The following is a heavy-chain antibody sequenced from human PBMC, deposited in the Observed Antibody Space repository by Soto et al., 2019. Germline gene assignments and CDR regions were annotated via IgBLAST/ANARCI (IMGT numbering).Heavy chain of an antibody. Sequence: QVYLQESGPGLVKPSATLSLTCSVSGGSLSFNYWSGIRQVPGKGLEWLGYIFYSGNSNYNPSLKSRVTISIVTSKNQFSLNLSSLTTADTAVYYCARGRGNFDFWGQGTLVTVSS. CDR3: ARGRGNFDF. CDR2: IFYSGNS. J-gene: IGHJ4*02. D-gene: IGHD3-10*01. CDR1: GGSLSFNY. V-gene: IGHV4-59*01.